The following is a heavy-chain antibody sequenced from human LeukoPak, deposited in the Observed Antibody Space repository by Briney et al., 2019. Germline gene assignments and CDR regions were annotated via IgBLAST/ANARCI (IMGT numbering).Heavy chain of an antibody. Sequence: GSLRLSCIASGFTFRNYWMTWVRQAPGKGLEWVANIKQDGTEKDYVDSVKGRFTISRDNARNSLCLQMNNLRAEDTAVYYCAKDRSVSHFDHWGQGSLVTVSS. V-gene: IGHV3-7*01. CDR3: AKDRSVSHFDH. CDR2: IKQDGTEK. CDR1: GFTFRNYW. J-gene: IGHJ4*02. D-gene: IGHD3-16*01.